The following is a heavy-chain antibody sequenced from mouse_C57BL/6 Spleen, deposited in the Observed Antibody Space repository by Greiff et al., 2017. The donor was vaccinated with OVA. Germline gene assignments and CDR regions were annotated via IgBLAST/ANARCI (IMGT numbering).Heavy chain of an antibody. CDR3: ARAGGYGSSDSYAMDY. V-gene: IGHV1-26*01. D-gene: IGHD1-1*01. CDR2: INPNNGGT. J-gene: IGHJ4*01. Sequence: EVQLQQSGPELVKPGASVKISCKASGYTFTDYYMNWVKQSHGKSLEWIGDINPNNGGTSYNQKFKGKATLTVDKSSSTAYMELRSLTSEDSAVYYCARAGGYGSSDSYAMDYWGQGTSVTVSS. CDR1: GYTFTDYY.